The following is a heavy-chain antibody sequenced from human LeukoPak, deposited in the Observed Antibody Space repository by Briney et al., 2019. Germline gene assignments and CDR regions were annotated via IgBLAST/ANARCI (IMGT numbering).Heavy chain of an antibody. V-gene: IGHV4-61*05. Sequence: SETLSLTCTVSGGSISSSSYYWSWIRQPPGKGLEWIGYIYYSGSTNYNPSLKSRVTISVDTSKNQFSLKLSSVTAADTAVYYCARKRAVGWFDPWGRGTLVTVSS. CDR1: GGSISSSSYY. CDR3: ARKRAVGWFDP. CDR2: IYYSGST. J-gene: IGHJ5*02.